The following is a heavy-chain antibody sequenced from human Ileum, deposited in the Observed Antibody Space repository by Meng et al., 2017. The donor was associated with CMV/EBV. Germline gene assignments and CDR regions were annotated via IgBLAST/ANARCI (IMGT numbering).Heavy chain of an antibody. CDR2: IYYSGST. V-gene: IGHV4-30-4*08. CDR3: ARQEELWGYFDY. D-gene: IGHD1-7*01. J-gene: IGHJ4*02. Sequence: QVQPQEAGPGLVTPSHTLSLTATCCGGPISSGYYYWNWIRQPQGKGLEWIGYIYYSGSTYFNPSLKSRVTISVDTSKNQFSLKLNSVTAADTAVYYCARQEELWGYFDYWGQGTLVTVSS. CDR1: GGPISSGYYY.